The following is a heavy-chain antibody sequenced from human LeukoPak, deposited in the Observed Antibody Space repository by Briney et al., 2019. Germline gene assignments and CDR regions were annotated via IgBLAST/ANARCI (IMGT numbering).Heavy chain of an antibody. CDR1: GFTFSSYE. V-gene: IGHV3-48*03. Sequence: PGGSLRLSCAASGFTFSSYEMNWVRQAPGKGLEWVSYISSSGSTIYYADSVKGRFTISRDNAKNSLYLQMNSLRAEDTAVYYCARERRTSDDSSGNFDYWGQGTLVTVSS. J-gene: IGHJ4*02. CDR3: ARERRTSDDSSGNFDY. D-gene: IGHD3-3*01. CDR2: ISSSGSTI.